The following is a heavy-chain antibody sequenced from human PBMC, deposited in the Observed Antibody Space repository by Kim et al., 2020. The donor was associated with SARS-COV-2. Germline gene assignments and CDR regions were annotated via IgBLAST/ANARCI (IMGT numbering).Heavy chain of an antibody. CDR3: ARHAPFCSSSNCYVPN. V-gene: IGHV4-39*01. D-gene: IGHD2-2*01. Sequence: SLRSRVTISVDTSKNQFSLKLSSVTATDTAVYYCARHAPFCSSSNCYVPNWGQGTLVTVSS. J-gene: IGHJ4*02.